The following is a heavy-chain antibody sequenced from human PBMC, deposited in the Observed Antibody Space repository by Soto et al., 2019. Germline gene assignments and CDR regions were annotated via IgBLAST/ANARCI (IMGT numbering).Heavy chain of an antibody. CDR1: GGSISSTY. Sequence: SETLSLTCTVSGGSISSTYWSWIRQPPGKGLEFIGYIYYTGSTSYNPSLKSRATISVDMSKNQFSLKLSSMTAADTAVYYCARRGDWGSDEFDYWGQGILVTVSS. V-gene: IGHV4-59*08. CDR3: ARRGDWGSDEFDY. D-gene: IGHD7-27*01. CDR2: IYYTGST. J-gene: IGHJ4*02.